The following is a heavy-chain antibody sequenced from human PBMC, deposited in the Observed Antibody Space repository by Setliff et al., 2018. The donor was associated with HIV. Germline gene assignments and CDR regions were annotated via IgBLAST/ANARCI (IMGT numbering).Heavy chain of an antibody. J-gene: IGHJ6*02. D-gene: IGHD3-10*01. CDR2: ISYDGSNK. CDR3: ARSVIGYYYYGMDV. V-gene: IGHV3-30*01. Sequence: GGSLRLSCEASGFTLRSYAMYWVRQAPGKGLEWVAVISYDGSNKYYADSVKGRFTISRDNSKNTLYLQMNSLRAEDTAVYYCARSVIGYYYYGMDVWGQGTLVTVSS. CDR1: GFTLRSYA.